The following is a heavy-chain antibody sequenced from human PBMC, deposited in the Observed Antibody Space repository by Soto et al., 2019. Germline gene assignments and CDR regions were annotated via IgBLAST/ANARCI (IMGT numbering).Heavy chain of an antibody. CDR1: GFTFKNYD. CDR2: ISGSGGVT. V-gene: IGHV3-23*01. J-gene: IGHJ4*02. Sequence: EVELLESGGGLEQPGGSLRLSCVASGFTFKNYDMRWIRQAPGKGLEWVSGISGSGGVTYYADSVKGRFTISRDNSKNTLYLQMNSLRAEDTAIYYCAKNRQFGSYYESAGHYDNWGQGTLVTVSS. D-gene: IGHD3-10*01. CDR3: AKNRQFGSYYESAGHYDN.